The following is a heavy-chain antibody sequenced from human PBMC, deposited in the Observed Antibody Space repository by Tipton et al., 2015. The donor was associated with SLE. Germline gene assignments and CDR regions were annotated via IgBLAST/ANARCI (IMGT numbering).Heavy chain of an antibody. V-gene: IGHV4-59*01. Sequence: TLSLTCTVSGGSISSYYWSWIRQPPGKGLEWIGYIYYSGSTNYNPSLKSRVTISVDTSKNQFSLKLSSVTAADTAVYYCVRVPFYYYYYMDVWGKGTTVTVSS. CDR3: VRVPFYYYYYMDV. CDR1: GGSISSYY. J-gene: IGHJ6*03. CDR2: IYYSGST.